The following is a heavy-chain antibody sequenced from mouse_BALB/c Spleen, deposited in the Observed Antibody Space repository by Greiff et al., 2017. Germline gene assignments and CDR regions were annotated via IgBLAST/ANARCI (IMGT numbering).Heavy chain of an antibody. D-gene: IGHD2-4*01. CDR3: AREGDYDYGFDY. CDR2: IYPYNGGT. CDR1: GYTFTDYN. V-gene: IGHV1S29*02. J-gene: IGHJ2*01. Sequence: EVKLVESGPELVKPGASVKISCKASGYTFTDYNMHWVKQSHGKSLEWIGYIYPYNGGTGYNQKFKSKATLTVDNSSSTAYMELRSLTSEDSAVYYCAREGDYDYGFDYWGQGTTLTVSS.